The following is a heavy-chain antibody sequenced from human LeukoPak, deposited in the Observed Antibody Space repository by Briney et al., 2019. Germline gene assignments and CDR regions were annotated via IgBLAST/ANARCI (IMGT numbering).Heavy chain of an antibody. Sequence: PGGSLRLSCAASGFTFSRYSMNWVRQAPGKGLEWVASISSTSTFIYSADSVKGRFTISRDNAKNSLFLQMNSLRAEDTAIYYCARDYFDSSDYPQTYCYYYMDVWGKGTTVTVSS. J-gene: IGHJ6*03. CDR1: GFTFSRYS. V-gene: IGHV3-21*01. CDR3: ARDYFDSSDYPQTYCYYYMDV. CDR2: ISSTSTFI. D-gene: IGHD3-22*01.